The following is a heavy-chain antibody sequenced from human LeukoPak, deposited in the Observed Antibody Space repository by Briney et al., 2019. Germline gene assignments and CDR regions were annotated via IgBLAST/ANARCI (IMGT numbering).Heavy chain of an antibody. CDR2: IYHSGIT. D-gene: IGHD3-9*01. CDR3: ARAVGSFDWLPLFDY. V-gene: IGHV4-38-2*02. J-gene: IGHJ4*02. Sequence: PSETLSLTCTVSGYSIRSGFYWGWIRQPPGKGLEWIGNIYHSGITYYTPSLKSRVTISVDTSKNQFYPKLSSVTAADTAVYYCARAVGSFDWLPLFDYWGQGTLVTVSS. CDR1: GYSIRSGFY.